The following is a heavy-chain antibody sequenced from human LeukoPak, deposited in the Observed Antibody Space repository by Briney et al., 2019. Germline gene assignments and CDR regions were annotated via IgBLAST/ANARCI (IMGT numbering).Heavy chain of an antibody. V-gene: IGHV3-53*01. J-gene: IGHJ6*03. D-gene: IGHD1-1*01. CDR1: GFTVSSNY. Sequence: GGSLRLSCAASGFTVSSNYMSWVRQAPGKGLEWVSVIYSGGGIYYADSVKGRFTISRDTSKNTLYLQMNSLRAEDTAVYYCARSDYNRKNYYYMDVWGKGTTVTVSS. CDR3: ARSDYNRKNYYYMDV. CDR2: IYSGGGI.